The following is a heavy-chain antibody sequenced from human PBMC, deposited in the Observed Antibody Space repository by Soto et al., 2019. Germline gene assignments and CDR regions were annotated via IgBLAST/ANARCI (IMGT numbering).Heavy chain of an antibody. CDR1: GFTFSSYG. CDR3: AKDPGGQAVALDY. D-gene: IGHD6-19*01. J-gene: IGHJ4*02. Sequence: QVQLVESGGGVVQPGRSLRLSCAASGFTFSSYGMHWVRQAPGKGLEWVAVISYDGSNKYYADSVKGRFTISRDNXKNTVYLQMNSLRAEDTAVYYCAKDPGGQAVALDYWGQGTLVTVSS. V-gene: IGHV3-30*18. CDR2: ISYDGSNK.